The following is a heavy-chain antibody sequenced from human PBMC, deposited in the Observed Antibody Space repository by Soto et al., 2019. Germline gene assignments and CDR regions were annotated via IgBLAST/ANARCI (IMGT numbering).Heavy chain of an antibody. CDR1: GFTFSSYA. J-gene: IGHJ6*02. CDR3: AKGVSSGWAYYYYGMDV. Sequence: PGGSLRLSCAASGFTFSSYAMSWVRQAPGKGLEWVSAISGSGGSTYYADSVKGRFTISRDNSKNTLYLQMNSLRAEDTAVYYCAKGVSSGWAYYYYGMDVWGQGTTVTVSS. V-gene: IGHV3-23*01. D-gene: IGHD6-19*01. CDR2: ISGSGGST.